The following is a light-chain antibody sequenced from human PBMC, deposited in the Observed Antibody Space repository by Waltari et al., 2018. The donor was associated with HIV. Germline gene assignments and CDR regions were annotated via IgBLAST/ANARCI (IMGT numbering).Light chain of an antibody. J-gene: IGKJ2*01. V-gene: IGKV1-33*01. CDR2: DAS. CDR1: QDISNY. Sequence: DIQMTQSPSSLSASVGDRVTITCQASQDISNYLNWYHHKPGKAPQLLIYDASNLGTGVPSGFSGSGSGTHFTFTINSLQPEDIATYFCQQYDELPYTFGQGTKLEI. CDR3: QQYDELPYT.